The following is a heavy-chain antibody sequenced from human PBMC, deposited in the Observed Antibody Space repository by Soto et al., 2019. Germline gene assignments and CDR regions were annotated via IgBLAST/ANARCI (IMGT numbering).Heavy chain of an antibody. CDR1: GYTFIAYY. CDR2: INPNNGGT. J-gene: IGHJ6*02. CDR3: ARDVAEYHYMDV. D-gene: IGHD6-13*01. V-gene: IGHV1-2*02. Sequence: ASVKVSCKPSGYTFIAYYMPWVRQAPGQGLEWMGWINPNNGGTNYAQKFQGRVTMTSDTSISTAYMELSRVRSDDTAVYYCARDVAEYHYMDVWAHGTTVTVSS.